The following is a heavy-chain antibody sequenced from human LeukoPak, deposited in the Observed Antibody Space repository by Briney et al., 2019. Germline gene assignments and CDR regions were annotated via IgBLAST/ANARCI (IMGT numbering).Heavy chain of an antibody. J-gene: IGHJ4*02. CDR2: IYHSGRT. CDR1: SGSISSSPYY. V-gene: IGHV4-39*01. Sequence: SETLPLTCIVSSGSISSSPYYWGWVRQPPGKGLEWIGSIYHSGRTYYNPSLKSRVTISVDTSKNQFSLRVTSVTAADTAVYYCVSSSWAFDFWGQGTLVSVSS. CDR3: VSSSWAFDF. D-gene: IGHD6-13*01.